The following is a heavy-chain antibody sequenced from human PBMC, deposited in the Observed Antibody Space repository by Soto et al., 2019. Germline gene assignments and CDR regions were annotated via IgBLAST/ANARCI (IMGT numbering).Heavy chain of an antibody. CDR1: GFTVSSNY. D-gene: IGHD2-2*01. CDR2: IYSGGST. Sequence: PGGSLRLSCAASGFTVSSNYMSWVRQAPGKGLEWVSVIYSGGSTYYADSVKGRFTISRDNAKNSLYLQMNSLRAEDTAVYYCAREMGEYCSSTSCRNYYYGMDVWGQGTTVTVSS. CDR3: AREMGEYCSSTSCRNYYYGMDV. V-gene: IGHV3-66*01. J-gene: IGHJ6*02.